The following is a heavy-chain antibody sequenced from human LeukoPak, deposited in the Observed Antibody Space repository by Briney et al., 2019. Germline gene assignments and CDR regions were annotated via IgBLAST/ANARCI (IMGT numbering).Heavy chain of an antibody. CDR1: GGSISRYY. D-gene: IGHD2-8*01. V-gene: IGHV4-59*01. Sequence: PSETLSLTCSVSGGSISRYYWNWIRQPPGKGLEWIGYINYSENTNYNPSLKSRVTISVDTSKNQFSMKLRAVTAADTAVYYRAREGAYCTNGVCYTGYFDYWGQGTLVTVSS. J-gene: IGHJ4*02. CDR2: INYSENT. CDR3: AREGAYCTNGVCYTGYFDY.